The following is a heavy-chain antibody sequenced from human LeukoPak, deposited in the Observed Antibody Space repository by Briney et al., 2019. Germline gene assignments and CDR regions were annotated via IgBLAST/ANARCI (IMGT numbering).Heavy chain of an antibody. J-gene: IGHJ4*02. CDR2: INPNSGGT. CDR3: ARVPHYGSFRPDYYFDY. D-gene: IGHD3-10*01. CDR1: GYTFTGYY. V-gene: IGHV1-2*02. Sequence: ASVKVSCKASGYTFTGYYMHWVRQAPGQGLEWMGWINPNSGGTNYAQKFQGRVTMTRDTSISTAYMELSRLRSDDTAVYYCARVPHYGSFRPDYYFDYWGQGTLVTVSS.